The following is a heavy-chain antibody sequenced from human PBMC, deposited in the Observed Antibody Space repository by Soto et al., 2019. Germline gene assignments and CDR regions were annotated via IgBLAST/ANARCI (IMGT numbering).Heavy chain of an antibody. CDR2: ISGSGGST. V-gene: IGHV3-23*01. CDR1: GFTFSSYA. Sequence: GGSLRLSCAASGFTFSSYAMSWVRQAPGKGLEWVSAISGSGGSTYYADSVKGRFTISRDNSKNTLYLQMNSLRAEDTAVYYCARTTLDYGDYDYYYYYGMDVWGQGTTVTVSS. D-gene: IGHD4-17*01. CDR3: ARTTLDYGDYDYYYYYGMDV. J-gene: IGHJ6*02.